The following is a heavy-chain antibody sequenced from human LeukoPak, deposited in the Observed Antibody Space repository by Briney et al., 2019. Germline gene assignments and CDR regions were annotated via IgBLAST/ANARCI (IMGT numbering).Heavy chain of an antibody. Sequence: YXWXWXRQPPGKGLEWIGEINHSGSTNYNPSLKSRVTISVDTSKNQFSLKLSSVTAADTAVYYCARGLWFGEIQVLYYFDYWGQGTLVTVSS. V-gene: IGHV4-34*01. J-gene: IGHJ4*02. CDR3: ARGLWFGEIQVLYYFDY. D-gene: IGHD3-10*01. CDR2: INHSGST. CDR1: YX.